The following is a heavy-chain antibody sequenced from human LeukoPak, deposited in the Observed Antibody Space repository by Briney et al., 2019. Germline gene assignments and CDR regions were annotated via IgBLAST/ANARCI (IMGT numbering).Heavy chain of an antibody. CDR1: GFTFSSYA. J-gene: IGHJ4*02. V-gene: IGHV3-23*01. CDR2: ISGSGGST. Sequence: GGSLRLSCAASGFTFSSYAMSWVRQAPGKGLEWVSAISGSGGSTYYADSVKGRFTISRDNSKNTLYLQMNSLRAEDTAAYYCAKDAAGYCSSTSCFAFDYWGQGTLVTVSS. CDR3: AKDAAGYCSSTSCFAFDY. D-gene: IGHD2-2*01.